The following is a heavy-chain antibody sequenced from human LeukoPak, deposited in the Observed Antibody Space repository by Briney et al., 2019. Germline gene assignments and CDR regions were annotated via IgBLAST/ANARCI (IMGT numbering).Heavy chain of an antibody. CDR2: ISRGGGRT. CDR3: AKGGGDTAMAVDY. D-gene: IGHD5-18*01. Sequence: GGSLRLSCAASHFTFDDYAMHWVRQAPGKGLEWVSLISRGGGRTYYADSVKGRFTISRDNSKNSLFLQMTRLSAADTAFYYCAKGGGDTAMAVDYWGQGTLVTVSS. V-gene: IGHV3-43D*03. J-gene: IGHJ4*02. CDR1: HFTFDDYA.